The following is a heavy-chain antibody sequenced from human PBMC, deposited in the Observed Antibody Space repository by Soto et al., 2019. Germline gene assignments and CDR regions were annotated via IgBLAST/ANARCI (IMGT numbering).Heavy chain of an antibody. CDR2: IIPIFGTA. Sequence: AVKVSCKASGGTFSSYAISWVRQAPGQGLEWMGGIIPIFGTANYAQKFQGRVTITADKSTSTAYMELSSLRSEDTAVYYCARSPLGSDGSGETHTYYFDYWGQGTLVTVSS. D-gene: IGHD3-10*01. CDR1: GGTFSSYA. V-gene: IGHV1-69*06. J-gene: IGHJ4*02. CDR3: ARSPLGSDGSGETHTYYFDY.